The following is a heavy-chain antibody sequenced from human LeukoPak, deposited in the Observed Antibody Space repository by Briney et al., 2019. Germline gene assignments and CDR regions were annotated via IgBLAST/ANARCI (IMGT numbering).Heavy chain of an antibody. CDR1: GGSISSYY. J-gene: IGHJ5*02. CDR3: ARGSSGYTNWFDP. Sequence: SETLSLTCTASGGSISSYYWSWIRQPPGKGLEWIGYIYYSGSTNYNPSPKSRATISVDTSKNQFSLKLSSVTAADTAVYYCARGSSGYTNWFDPWGQGTLVTVSS. V-gene: IGHV4-59*01. D-gene: IGHD3-22*01. CDR2: IYYSGST.